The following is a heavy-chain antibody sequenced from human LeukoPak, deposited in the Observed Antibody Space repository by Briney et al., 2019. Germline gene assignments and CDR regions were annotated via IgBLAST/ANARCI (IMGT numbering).Heavy chain of an antibody. Sequence: GGSLRLSCAASGFTVSSNYMSWVRQAPGKGLKWVSVIYSGGSTYYADSVKGRFTISRDNSKNTLYLQMNSLRAEDTAVYYCAIVSSSSVGFDYWGQGTLVTVSS. CDR2: IYSGGST. D-gene: IGHD6-6*01. V-gene: IGHV3-66*02. J-gene: IGHJ4*02. CDR3: AIVSSSSVGFDY. CDR1: GFTVSSNY.